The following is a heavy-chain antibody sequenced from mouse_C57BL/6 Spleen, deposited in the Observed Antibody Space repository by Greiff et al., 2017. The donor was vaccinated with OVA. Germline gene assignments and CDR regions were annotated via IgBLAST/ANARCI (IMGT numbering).Heavy chain of an antibody. CDR3: ARGDYNWFAY. CDR2: IDPSDSYT. Sequence: VQLQQPGAELVKPGASVKLSCKASGYTFTSYWMQWVKQRPGQGLEWIGEIDPSDSYTNYNQKFKGKATLTVDTSSRTAYMQLSSLTSEDSAVYYSARGDYNWFAYWGQGTLVTVSA. D-gene: IGHD2-12*01. V-gene: IGHV1-50*01. CDR1: GYTFTSYW. J-gene: IGHJ3*01.